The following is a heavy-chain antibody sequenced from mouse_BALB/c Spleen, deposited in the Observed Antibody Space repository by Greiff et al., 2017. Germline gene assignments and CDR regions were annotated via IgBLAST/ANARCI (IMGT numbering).Heavy chain of an antibody. CDR3: TRESVAGTGWFAD. CDR1: GYTFTEYT. CDR2: INPSNGGT. Sequence: EVQLQQSGPELVKPGASVKISCKTSGYTFTEYTMHWVKQSHGKSLEWIGGINPSNGGTNFNEKFKSKATLTVDKSSSTAYMQLSSLTSEDSAVYYCTRESVAGTGWFADWGQGTLVTVAA. J-gene: IGHJ3*01. V-gene: IGHV1-18*01. D-gene: IGHD4-1*01.